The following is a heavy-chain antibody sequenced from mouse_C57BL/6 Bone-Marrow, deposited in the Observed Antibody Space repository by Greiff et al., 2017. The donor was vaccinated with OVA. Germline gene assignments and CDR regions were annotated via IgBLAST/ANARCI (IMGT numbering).Heavy chain of an antibody. Sequence: VQLQQPGAELVRPGTSVKLSCKASGYTFTSYWMHWVKQRPGQGLEWIGVIDPSASYTNYNQKFKGKATLTVDTSSSTAYMQLSSLTSEDSAVYYCARGGYIGNYAMDYWGQGTSVTVSS. CDR2: IDPSASYT. CDR1: GYTFTSYW. V-gene: IGHV1-59*01. D-gene: IGHD1-3*01. J-gene: IGHJ4*01. CDR3: ARGGYIGNYAMDY.